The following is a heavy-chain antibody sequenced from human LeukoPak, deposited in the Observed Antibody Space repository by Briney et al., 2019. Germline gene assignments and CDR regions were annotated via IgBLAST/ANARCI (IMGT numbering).Heavy chain of an antibody. V-gene: IGHV3-15*01. D-gene: IGHD2-8*01. J-gene: IGHJ4*02. CDR2: IKSKTDGGTT. Sequence: GGSLRLSCAASGFTFSNAWMSWVRQAPGKGLEWVGRIKSKTDGGTTDYAAPVKGRFTISRDDSKNTLYLQMNSLKTEDTAVYYCTTDGNTEDCTNGVCYEKTIDYWGQGTLVTVSS. CDR1: GFTFSNAW. CDR3: TTDGNTEDCTNGVCYEKTIDY.